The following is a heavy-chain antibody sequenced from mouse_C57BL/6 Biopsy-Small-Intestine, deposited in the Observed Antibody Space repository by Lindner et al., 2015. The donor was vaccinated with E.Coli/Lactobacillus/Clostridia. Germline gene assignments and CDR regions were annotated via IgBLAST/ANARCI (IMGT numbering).Heavy chain of an antibody. CDR2: VSAYIGRT. CDR1: GYTFNTYG. CDR3: AKDLYDGSGRSDGFDI. V-gene: IGHV14-2*02. J-gene: IGHJ3*01. D-gene: IGHD2-3*01. Sequence: SVKVSCKASGYTFNTYGISWVRQAPGQGLEWMGWVSAYIGRTNYAPKFQGRLTMTADTSTTTAHMELRSLRTDDTAIYYCAKDLYDGSGRSDGFDIWGQGTMVTVSS.